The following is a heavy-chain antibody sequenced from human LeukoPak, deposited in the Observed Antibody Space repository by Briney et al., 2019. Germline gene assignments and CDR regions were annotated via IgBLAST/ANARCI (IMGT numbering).Heavy chain of an antibody. CDR2: IYPGDSDT. CDR3: ASNLGIAVAAHHDAFDI. D-gene: IGHD6-19*01. CDR1: GYSFTSYW. J-gene: IGHJ3*02. V-gene: IGHV5-51*01. Sequence: GESLKISCKGSGYSFTSYWIGWVRQMPGKGLEWMGIIYPGDSDTRYSPSFQGQVTISADKSISTAYLQRSSLKASDTAMYYCASNLGIAVAAHHDAFDIWGQGTMVTVSS.